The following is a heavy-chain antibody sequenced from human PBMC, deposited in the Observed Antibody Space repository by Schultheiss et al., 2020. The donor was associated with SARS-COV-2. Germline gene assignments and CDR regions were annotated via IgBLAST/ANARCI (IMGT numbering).Heavy chain of an antibody. J-gene: IGHJ3*02. CDR2: IYYSGST. D-gene: IGHD3-16*01. CDR1: GGSISSYY. V-gene: IGHV4-39*07. Sequence: ESLKISCTVSGGSISSYYWGWIRQPPGKGLEWIGSIYYSGSTYYNPSLKSRVTISVDTSKNQFSLKVTSVTGADTAVYYCARRGATFFAFDIWGQGTMVTVSS. CDR3: ARRGATFFAFDI.